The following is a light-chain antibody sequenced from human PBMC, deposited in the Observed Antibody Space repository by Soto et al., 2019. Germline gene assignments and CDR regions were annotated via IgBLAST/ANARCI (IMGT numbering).Light chain of an antibody. Sequence: QSVLTQPASVTESPGQSITISCPGTSSDVGTYNLVTWYQQHPGKAPKLIIYEGNKRPSGVSNRFSAPKSGNTASLTISGLLAEDEADYYCCSYAPSRTLLFGGGTKVTVL. J-gene: IGLJ2*01. CDR3: CSYAPSRTLL. CDR1: SSDVGTYNL. CDR2: EGN. V-gene: IGLV2-23*01.